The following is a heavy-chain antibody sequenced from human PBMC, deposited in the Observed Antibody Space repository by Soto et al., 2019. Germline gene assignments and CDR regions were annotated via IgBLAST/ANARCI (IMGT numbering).Heavy chain of an antibody. CDR3: ARRGVYCSSTSCYLLDYYYYYMDV. V-gene: IGHV1-8*01. CDR1: GYTFTSYD. D-gene: IGHD2-2*01. J-gene: IGHJ6*03. Sequence: ASVKVSCKASGYTFTSYDINWVRQATGQGLEWMGWMNPNSGNTGYAQKFQGRVTMTGNTSISQAYMELSSLRSEDTAVYYCARRGVYCSSTSCYLLDYYYYYMDVWGKGTTVTVSS. CDR2: MNPNSGNT.